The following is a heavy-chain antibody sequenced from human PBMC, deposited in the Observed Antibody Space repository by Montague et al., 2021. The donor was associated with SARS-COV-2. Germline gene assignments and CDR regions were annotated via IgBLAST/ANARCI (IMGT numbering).Heavy chain of an antibody. Sequence: SETLSLTCAVHGTSFSGYYWNWIRQPPGKGLEWIGEIHHGGSTNYSPSLKSRVTISADTSKNQFSLKLTSVAAADTAVYYCARLGDGVVPSPILGVGPYYSYYYMDVWGKGTTVTVSS. J-gene: IGHJ6*03. CDR1: GTSFSGYY. CDR3: ARLGDGVVPSPILGVGPYYSYYYMDV. V-gene: IGHV4-34*01. D-gene: IGHD3-10*01. CDR2: IHHGGST.